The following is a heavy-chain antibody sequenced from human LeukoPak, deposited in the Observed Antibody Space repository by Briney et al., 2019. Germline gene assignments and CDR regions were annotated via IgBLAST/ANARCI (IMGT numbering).Heavy chain of an antibody. CDR2: IWYDGSSK. CDR1: GSTFSSYG. J-gene: IGHJ4*02. D-gene: IGHD3-22*01. V-gene: IGHV3-33*01. Sequence: GGSLRLSCVASGSTFSSYGMHWVRQAPGKGLEWVAVIWYDGSSKYYADSVKGRFTISRENSKNTLYLQMNSLRAEDTAVYYCARDWTTNSGYYGIPHFDYWGQGTLVTVPS. CDR3: ARDWTTNSGYYGIPHFDY.